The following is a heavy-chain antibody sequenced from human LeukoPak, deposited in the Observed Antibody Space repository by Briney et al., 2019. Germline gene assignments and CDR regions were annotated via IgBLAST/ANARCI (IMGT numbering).Heavy chain of an antibody. V-gene: IGHV4-31*03. D-gene: IGHD6-13*01. J-gene: IGHJ5*02. CDR3: ARGIAAAENWFDP. CDR1: GGSISSSSYY. CDR2: IYYSGST. Sequence: SETLSLTCTVSGGSISSSSYYWSWIRQHPGKGLEWIGYIYYSGSTYYNPSLKSRVTISVDTSKNQFSLKLSSVTAADTAVYYCARGIAAAENWFDPWGQGTLVTVSS.